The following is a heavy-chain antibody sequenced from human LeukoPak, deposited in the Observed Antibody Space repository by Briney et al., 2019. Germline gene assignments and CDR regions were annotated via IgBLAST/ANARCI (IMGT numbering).Heavy chain of an antibody. J-gene: IGHJ4*02. D-gene: IGHD6-19*01. CDR2: INHSGST. V-gene: IGHV4-34*01. Sequence: SETLSLTCAVYGGSFSGYYWSWIRQPPGKGLEWIGEINHSGSTNYNPSLKSRVTISVDTSKNQFSLKLSSVTAADTAVYYCARSKGYSSGWYFGVRSFDYWGQGTLVTVSS. CDR3: ARSKGYSSGWYFGVRSFDY. CDR1: GGSFSGYY.